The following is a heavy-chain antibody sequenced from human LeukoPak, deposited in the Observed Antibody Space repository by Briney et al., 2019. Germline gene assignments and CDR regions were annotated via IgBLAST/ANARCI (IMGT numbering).Heavy chain of an antibody. CDR3: ARDISTPGNYDFWTPSGY. CDR1: GFTFSSYG. Sequence: PGGSLRLSCAASGFTFSSYGMPWVRQAPGKGLEWVSYISSSSSTIYYADSVKGRFTISRDNAKNSLYLQMNSLRDEDTAVYYCARDISTPGNYDFWTPSGYWGQGTLVTVSS. J-gene: IGHJ4*02. D-gene: IGHD3-3*01. CDR2: ISSSSSTI. V-gene: IGHV3-48*02.